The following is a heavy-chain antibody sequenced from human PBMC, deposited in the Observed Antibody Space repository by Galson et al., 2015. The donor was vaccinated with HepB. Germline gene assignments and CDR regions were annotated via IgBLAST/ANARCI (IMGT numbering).Heavy chain of an antibody. D-gene: IGHD3-22*01. CDR1: GFTFSSYA. V-gene: IGHV3-30*04. CDR2: ISYDGSNK. Sequence: SLRLSCAASGFTFSSYAMHWVRQAPGKGLEWVAVISYDGSNKYYADSVKGRFTISRDNSKNTLYLQMNSLRAEDTAVYYCARDGYDSSGYYPYYFDYWGQGTLVTVSS. J-gene: IGHJ4*02. CDR3: ARDGYDSSGYYPYYFDY.